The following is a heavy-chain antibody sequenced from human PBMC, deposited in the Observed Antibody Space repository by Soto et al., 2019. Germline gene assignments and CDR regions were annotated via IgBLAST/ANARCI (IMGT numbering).Heavy chain of an antibody. CDR1: GYVFTNYD. Sequence: ASVKVSCKASGYVFTNYDVTWVRQAPGQGLEWMGWISANNGNTISAQKLQDRVTMTTDTSTRTAYMELRSLRSDDTAMYYCARKPSQLPVDYWGQGTLVTVSS. CDR2: ISANNGNT. V-gene: IGHV1-18*01. J-gene: IGHJ4*02. CDR3: ARKPSQLPVDY. D-gene: IGHD2-2*01.